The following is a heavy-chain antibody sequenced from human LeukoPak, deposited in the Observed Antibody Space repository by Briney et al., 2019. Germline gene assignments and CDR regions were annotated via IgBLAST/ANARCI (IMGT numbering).Heavy chain of an antibody. Sequence: GGSLRLSCAASGFTFNNYAMSWVRQAPGKGLEWVSGITSSGASSYYADSVRGRFTISRDNSKNTLYLQLNSLRADDTAVYFCARDEDLYSTTWYLFDYWGQGTLVTVSS. CDR2: ITSSGASS. CDR3: ARDEDLYSTTWYLFDY. CDR1: GFTFNNYA. J-gene: IGHJ4*02. V-gene: IGHV3-23*01. D-gene: IGHD6-13*01.